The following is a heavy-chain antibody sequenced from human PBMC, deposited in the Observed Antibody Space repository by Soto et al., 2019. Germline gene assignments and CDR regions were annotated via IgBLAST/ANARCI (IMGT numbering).Heavy chain of an antibody. V-gene: IGHV4-4*02. J-gene: IGHJ6*02. CDR2: IYHSGST. CDR3: ARDQYDILTGSPSSPYYYYGMDV. Sequence: SETLSLTCAVSGGSISSSNWWSWVRQPPGKGLEWIGEIYHSGSTNYNPSLKSRVTISVDKSKNQFSLKLSSLRSEDTAVYYCARDQYDILTGSPSSPYYYYGMDVWGQGTTVTVSS. D-gene: IGHD3-9*01. CDR1: GGSISSSNW.